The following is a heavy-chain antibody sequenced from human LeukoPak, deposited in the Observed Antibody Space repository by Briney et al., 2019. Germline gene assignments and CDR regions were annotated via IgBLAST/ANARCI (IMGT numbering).Heavy chain of an antibody. CDR2: IYYSGST. CDR1: GGSISSSSYY. Sequence: SETLSLTCTVSGGSISSSSYYWGWIRQPPGEGLEWIGSIYYSGSTYYNPSLKSRVTISVDTSKNQFSLKLSSVTAADTAVYYCARDSRRDGYNLDYWGRGTLVTVSS. V-gene: IGHV4-39*02. CDR3: ARDSRRDGYNLDY. J-gene: IGHJ4*02. D-gene: IGHD5-24*01.